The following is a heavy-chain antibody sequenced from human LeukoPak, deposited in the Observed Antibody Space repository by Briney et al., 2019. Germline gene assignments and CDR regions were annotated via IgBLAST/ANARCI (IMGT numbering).Heavy chain of an antibody. D-gene: IGHD3-10*01. CDR3: ARGGWFGEFQAYFVY. CDR2: ISAYNGNT. Sequence: ASVKVSCKASGYAFTSYGISWVRQAPGQGLEWMGWISAYNGNTNYAQKLQGRVTMTTDTSTSTAYMELRSLRSDDTAVYYCARGGWFGEFQAYFVYWGQRTLVTLSS. J-gene: IGHJ4*02. V-gene: IGHV1-18*01. CDR1: GYAFTSYG.